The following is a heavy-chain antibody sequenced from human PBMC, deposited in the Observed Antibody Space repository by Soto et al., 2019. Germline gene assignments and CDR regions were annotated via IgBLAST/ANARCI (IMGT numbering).Heavy chain of an antibody. CDR3: AKEGNRGWSMVWYYFDY. Sequence: VGSLRLSCAASGFTFSSYAMSWVRQAPGKGLEWVSAISGSGGSTYYADSVKGRFTISRDNSKNTLYLQMNSLRAEDTAVYYCAKEGNRGWSMVWYYFDYWGQGTLVTVSS. J-gene: IGHJ4*02. CDR2: ISGSGGST. CDR1: GFTFSSYA. V-gene: IGHV3-23*01. D-gene: IGHD6-19*01.